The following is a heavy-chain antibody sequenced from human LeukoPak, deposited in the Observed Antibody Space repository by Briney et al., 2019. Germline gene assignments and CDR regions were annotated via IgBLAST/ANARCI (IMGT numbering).Heavy chain of an antibody. V-gene: IGHV3-33*01. CDR3: ARESEGMDV. CDR2: IWYDGSNK. Sequence: GGSLRLSCAASGSSFSSYCMHWVRQAPGKGLEWVAIIWYDGSNKYYAESVKGRFTISRDNSKNTLYLQMNSLRAEDTAVYYCARESEGMDVWGHGTTVTVSS. CDR1: GSSFSSYC. J-gene: IGHJ6*01.